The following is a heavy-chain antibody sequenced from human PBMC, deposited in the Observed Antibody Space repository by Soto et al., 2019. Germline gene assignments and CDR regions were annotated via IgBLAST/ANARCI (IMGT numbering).Heavy chain of an antibody. CDR3: ARVYYDILTGYPLYFDY. J-gene: IGHJ4*02. V-gene: IGHV4-59*01. CDR2: IYYSGST. CDR1: GGSISSFY. D-gene: IGHD3-9*01. Sequence: SETLSLTCTVSGGSISSFYWSWIRQPPGKGLEWIGYIYYSGSTNYNPSLKSRVTISVDTSKNQFSLKLSSVTAADTAVYYCARVYYDILTGYPLYFDYWGQGTLVTVSS.